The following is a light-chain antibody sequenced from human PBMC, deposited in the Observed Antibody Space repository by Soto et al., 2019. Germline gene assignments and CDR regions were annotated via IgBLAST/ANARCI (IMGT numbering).Light chain of an antibody. CDR1: SSDVGGYKY. CDR2: EVT. CDR3: SSYGGTNNVV. J-gene: IGLJ2*01. V-gene: IGLV2-8*01. Sequence: QSVLTQPPSASGSPGQSVTISCTGTSSDVGGYKYVSWYQHHPGKAPKVVIYEVTKRLSGVPDRFSGSQSGNTASLTVSGLQAEDEADYYCSSYGGTNNVVFGGGTKLTVL.